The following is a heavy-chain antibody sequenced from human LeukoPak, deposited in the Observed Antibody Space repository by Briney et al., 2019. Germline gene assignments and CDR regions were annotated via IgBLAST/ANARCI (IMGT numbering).Heavy chain of an antibody. CDR2: ISGSGGRT. D-gene: IGHD3-16*02. CDR1: GFTFSSYA. V-gene: IGHV3-23*01. Sequence: GGSLRLSCAASGFTFSSYAMSWVRQAPGKGLEWVSTISGSGGRTYYADSVKGRFTISRDNSKNTLYLQMNSLRAEDTAVYYCAKDGGRATYYDYVWGSYRSRYFDYWGQGTLVTVSS. J-gene: IGHJ4*02. CDR3: AKDGGRATYYDYVWGSYRSRYFDY.